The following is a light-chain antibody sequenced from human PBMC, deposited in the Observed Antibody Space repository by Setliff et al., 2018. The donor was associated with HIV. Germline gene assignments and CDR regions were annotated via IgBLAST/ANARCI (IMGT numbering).Light chain of an antibody. V-gene: IGKV1-9*01. Sequence: DIQLTQSPVFLSASVGDRVTITCRASHDIQTFLACYQQQPGKAPTLLVYGASSAEIGVPLRYSGSGSGTEFTLTIDSLQPEDFASYYCQHHVIYPVTCGPGTKVDIK. CDR1: HDIQTF. CDR3: QHHVIYPVT. CDR2: GAS. J-gene: IGKJ3*01.